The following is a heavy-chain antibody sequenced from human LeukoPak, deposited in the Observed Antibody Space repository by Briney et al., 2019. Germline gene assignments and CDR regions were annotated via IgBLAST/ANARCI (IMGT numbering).Heavy chain of an antibody. CDR2: IYSGGST. D-gene: IGHD5-18*01. V-gene: IGHV3-53*01. CDR3: ARSSSYGFGYFDY. CDR1: GFTVSSNY. J-gene: IGHJ4*02. Sequence: GGSLRLSCAASGFTVSSNYMSWVRQAPGKGLEWVSVIYSGGSTYYADSVKGRFTISRDNSKNTLYPQMNSLRAEDTAVYYCARSSSYGFGYFDYWGQGTLVTVSS.